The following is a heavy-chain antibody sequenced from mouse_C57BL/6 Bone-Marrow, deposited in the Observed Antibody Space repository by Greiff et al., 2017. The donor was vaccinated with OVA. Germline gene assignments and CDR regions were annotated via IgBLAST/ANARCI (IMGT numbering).Heavy chain of an antibody. CDR2: IDPSDSYT. J-gene: IGHJ2*01. V-gene: IGHV1-50*01. CDR3: ARRAGTVLDY. D-gene: IGHD3-3*01. Sequence: QVQLQQPGAELVKPGASVKLSCKASGYTFTSYWLQWVKQRPGQGLAWIGEIDPSDSYTNYNQKFKGKATLTVDTSSSTAYMQLSSLTSEDSAVYYCARRAGTVLDYWGQGTTLTVSS. CDR1: GYTFTSYW.